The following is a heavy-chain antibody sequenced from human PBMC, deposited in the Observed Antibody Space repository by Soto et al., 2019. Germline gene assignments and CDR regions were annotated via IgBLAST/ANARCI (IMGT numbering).Heavy chain of an antibody. CDR3: ARGPRYCSGYSCDYYMDV. Sequence: EVQLLESGGGLVQPGGSLRLSCAASGFTFSSYAMSWVRQAPGKGLEWVSAISGSAATTFYADSVKGRFTVSRHNSKNTLYLQMNSLRAEDTAVYYCARGPRYCSGYSCDYYMDVWGKGTTVTVSS. CDR2: ISGSAATT. D-gene: IGHD2-15*01. CDR1: GFTFSSYA. J-gene: IGHJ6*03. V-gene: IGHV3-23*01.